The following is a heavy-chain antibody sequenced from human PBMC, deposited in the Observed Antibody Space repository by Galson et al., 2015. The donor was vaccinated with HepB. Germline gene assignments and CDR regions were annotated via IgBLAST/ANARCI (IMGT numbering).Heavy chain of an antibody. Sequence: TLSLTCTVSGGSISSGGYYWSWIRQHPGKGLEWIGYIYYSGSTYSNPSLKSRVTISVDTSKNQFSLNLRSVTAADTAVYYCAREIVVVVAARYYYYGMDVWGQGTTVTVSS. CDR3: AREIVVVVAARYYYYGMDV. J-gene: IGHJ6*02. CDR1: GGSISSGGYY. V-gene: IGHV4-31*03. CDR2: IYYSGST. D-gene: IGHD2-15*01.